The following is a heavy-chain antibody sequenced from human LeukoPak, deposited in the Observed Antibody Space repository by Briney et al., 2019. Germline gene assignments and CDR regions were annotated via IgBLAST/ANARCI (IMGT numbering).Heavy chain of an antibody. CDR2: INPNSGGT. CDR1: GYTFTGYY. V-gene: IGHV1-2*06. Sequence: ASVKVSCKASGYTFTGYYMHWLRQAPGHGLEWMGRINPNSGGTDYAQKFQGRVTMTRDTSISTAYMELSRLRSDDTAVYYCARDLEDSSGYYYYYYYMDVWGKGTTVTVSS. J-gene: IGHJ6*03. CDR3: ARDLEDSSGYYYYYYYMDV. D-gene: IGHD3-22*01.